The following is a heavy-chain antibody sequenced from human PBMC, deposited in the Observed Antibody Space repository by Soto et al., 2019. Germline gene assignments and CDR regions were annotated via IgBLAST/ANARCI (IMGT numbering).Heavy chain of an antibody. Sequence: PSETLSLTCTVSGGSISSYDWSWIRQPPGKGLEWIGYIYYSGSTNYNPSLKSRVTISVDTSKNQFSLKLSSVTAADTAVYYCASSRDYGDYVGYYYYGMDVWGQGTTVTVSS. CDR1: GGSISSYD. CDR2: IYYSGST. J-gene: IGHJ6*02. D-gene: IGHD4-17*01. V-gene: IGHV4-59*08. CDR3: ASSRDYGDYVGYYYYGMDV.